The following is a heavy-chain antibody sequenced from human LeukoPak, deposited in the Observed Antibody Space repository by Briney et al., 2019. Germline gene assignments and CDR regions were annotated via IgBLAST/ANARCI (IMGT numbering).Heavy chain of an antibody. V-gene: IGHV1-18*01. Sequence: ASVKVSCKASGYTFTSYGISWVRQAPGQGLEWMGWISAYNGNTNYAQKLQGRVTMTTDKSTSTAYMELRSLRSDDTAVYYCARQVQHSYYYYYMDVWGKGTTVTVSS. J-gene: IGHJ6*03. CDR3: ARQVQHSYYYYYMDV. CDR1: GYTFTSYG. CDR2: ISAYNGNT.